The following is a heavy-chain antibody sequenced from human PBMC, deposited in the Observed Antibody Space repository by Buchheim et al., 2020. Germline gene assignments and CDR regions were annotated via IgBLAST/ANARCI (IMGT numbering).Heavy chain of an antibody. D-gene: IGHD3-3*01. CDR1: GGSISSGGYY. CDR3: ARVTGAGYYDFWSGYLLSGWFDP. J-gene: IGHJ5*02. V-gene: IGHV4-31*03. CDR2: IYYSGST. Sequence: QVQLQESGPGLVKPSQTLSLTCTVSGGSISSGGYYWSWIRQHPGKGLEWIGYIYYSGSTYYNPSLKSRVTISVDTSKNQFSLKLSSVTAADTAVYYCARVTGAGYYDFWSGYLLSGWFDPGGQGTL.